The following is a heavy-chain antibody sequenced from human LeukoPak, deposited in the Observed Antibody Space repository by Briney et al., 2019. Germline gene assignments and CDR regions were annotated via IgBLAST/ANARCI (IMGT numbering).Heavy chain of an antibody. D-gene: IGHD3-3*01. V-gene: IGHV3-49*04. CDR1: GFTFGDYA. CDR2: IRSKTYGGTT. Sequence: GGSLRLSCSASGFTFGDYAMTWVRQAPGKGLEWVGVIRSKTYGGTTEYAASVKGRFTISRDDSRSIAYVQMNSLKTGDTAVYYCSRLSGYDFWSGYFHVLDYWGQGSLVTVSS. CDR3: SRLSGYDFWSGYFHVLDY. J-gene: IGHJ4*02.